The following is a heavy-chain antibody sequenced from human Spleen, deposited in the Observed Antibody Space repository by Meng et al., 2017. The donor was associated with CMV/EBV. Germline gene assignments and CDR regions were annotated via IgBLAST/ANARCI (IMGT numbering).Heavy chain of an antibody. J-gene: IGHJ5*02. D-gene: IGHD2-2*01. CDR3: AKDLYCSSTSCYDWFDP. CDR1: GFTFSSYT. Sequence: GGSLRLSCVASGFTFSSYTMNWVRQAPGKGLEWVSAISGSGGSTYYADSVKGRFTISRDNSKNTLYLQMNSLRAEDTAVYYCAKDLYCSSTSCYDWFDPWGQGTLVTVSS. CDR2: ISGSGGST. V-gene: IGHV3-23*01.